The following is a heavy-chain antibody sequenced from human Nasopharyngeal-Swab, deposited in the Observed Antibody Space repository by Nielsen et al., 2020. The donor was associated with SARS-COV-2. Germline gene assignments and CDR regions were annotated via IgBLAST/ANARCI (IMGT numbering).Heavy chain of an antibody. CDR3: ASGSGGDSRY. D-gene: IGHD4-23*01. CDR2: INRGASLI. CDR1: GFTFSGYE. Sequence: GESLKISCAASGFTFSGYEMNWVRQAPGKGLEWVSFINRGASLIFYTDFVRGRFTISRDDAKNSLYLQMNSLRAEDTAVYYCASGSGGDSRYWGQGTLVTVSS. J-gene: IGHJ4*02. V-gene: IGHV3-48*03.